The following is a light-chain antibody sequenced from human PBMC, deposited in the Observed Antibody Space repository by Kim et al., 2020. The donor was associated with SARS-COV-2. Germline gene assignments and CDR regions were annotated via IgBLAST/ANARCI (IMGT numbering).Light chain of an antibody. CDR1: QSVSSN. V-gene: IGKV3-15*01. J-gene: IGKJ1*01. Sequence: EIVMTQSPATLSVSPGERATLSCRASQSVSSNLAWYQQKPGQAPRLLIYGASTRATGIPARFSGSGSGTEFTLTISSLQSEDFAVYNCQQYKNWWTFGQGTKVDIK. CDR2: GAS. CDR3: QQYKNWWT.